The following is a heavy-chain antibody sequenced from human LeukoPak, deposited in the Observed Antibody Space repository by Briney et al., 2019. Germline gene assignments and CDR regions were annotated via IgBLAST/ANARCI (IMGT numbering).Heavy chain of an antibody. D-gene: IGHD1-26*01. CDR3: ARDSKWELPGWFDP. CDR2: IKQDGSEK. Sequence: GGSLRLSCAASGFTFSSYWMSWVRQAPGRGLEWVANIKQDGSEKYYVDSVKGRFTISRDNAKNSLYLQMNSLRAEDTAVYYCARDSKWELPGWFDPWGQGTLVTVSS. V-gene: IGHV3-7*01. J-gene: IGHJ5*02. CDR1: GFTFSSYW.